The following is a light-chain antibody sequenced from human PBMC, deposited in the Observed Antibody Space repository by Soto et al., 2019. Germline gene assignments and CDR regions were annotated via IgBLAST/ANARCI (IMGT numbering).Light chain of an antibody. CDR3: SLYKGKNIYF. Sequence: VLTQPPSVSGSPGQSVTISCTGTSTDFVSYNLVSWYQQPPGTARKLIIYEASNRPWGVPGRFSGSKSGNTASLTFSGPQGAEEADYYCSLYKGKNIYFLGTGTRFNVL. CDR1: STDFVSYNL. J-gene: IGLJ1*01. CDR2: EAS. V-gene: IGLV2-18*01.